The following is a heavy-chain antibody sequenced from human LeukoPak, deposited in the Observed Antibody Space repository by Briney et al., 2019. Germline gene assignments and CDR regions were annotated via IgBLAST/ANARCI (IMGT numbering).Heavy chain of an antibody. CDR1: GSSFASYW. Sequence: LGESLKISCQGSGSSFASYWIGWVRQLPGKGLEWMGIIYPGDSNTKYSPSFQGQVTISADKPISTAYLQWSSLKASDTAMYYCARQTRNGYNPFDYWGQGTLVTVSS. CDR3: ARQTRNGYNPFDY. V-gene: IGHV5-51*01. CDR2: IYPGDSNT. D-gene: IGHD5-24*01. J-gene: IGHJ4*02.